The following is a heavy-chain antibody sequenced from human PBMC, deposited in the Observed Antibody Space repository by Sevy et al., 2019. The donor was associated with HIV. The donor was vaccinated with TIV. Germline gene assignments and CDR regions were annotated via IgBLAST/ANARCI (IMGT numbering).Heavy chain of an antibody. Sequence: GGSLRLSCAFSGFNFGSYSMNWVRQGPGKGLEWVAGISDNGGETYHAVSVKGRFTVARDNSKNTLFLQMNSLRAEDTAVYYCAKTIFGVAQVFDMWGQGTMVTVS. V-gene: IGHV3-23*01. J-gene: IGHJ3*02. CDR1: GFNFGSYS. D-gene: IGHD3-3*01. CDR2: ISDNGGET. CDR3: AKTIFGVAQVFDM.